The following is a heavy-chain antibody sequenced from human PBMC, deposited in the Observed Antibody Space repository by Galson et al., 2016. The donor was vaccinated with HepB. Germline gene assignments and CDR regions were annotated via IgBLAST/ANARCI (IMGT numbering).Heavy chain of an antibody. J-gene: IGHJ4*02. D-gene: IGHD3-9*01. V-gene: IGHV4-30-4*01. Sequence: TLSLTCTVSGGSISSGDYYWSWIRQPPGKGLEWIGYIYYSGSTYYNPSLKSRVTISVDTSQNQFSLKLSSVTAADTAVYYCARGDDILTGTYYFDYWGQGTLVTVSS. CDR1: GGSISSGDYY. CDR2: IYYSGST. CDR3: ARGDDILTGTYYFDY.